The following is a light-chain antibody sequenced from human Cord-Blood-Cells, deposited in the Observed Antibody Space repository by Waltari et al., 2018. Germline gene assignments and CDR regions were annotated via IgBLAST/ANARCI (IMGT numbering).Light chain of an antibody. CDR2: EGS. CDR3: CSYAGSRV. V-gene: IGLV2-23*01. Sequence: QSALTQPASVSGSPGQSITISCTGTSSDVGSYNLVSWYPQHPGKAPKLMIYEGSKRPSGCSNRFSGPKSGNTASLTISGLQAEEEADYYCCSYAGSRVFGGGTKLTVL. J-gene: IGLJ3*02. CDR1: SSDVGSYNL.